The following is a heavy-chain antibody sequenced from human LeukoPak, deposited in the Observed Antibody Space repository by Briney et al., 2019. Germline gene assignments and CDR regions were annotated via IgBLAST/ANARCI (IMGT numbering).Heavy chain of an antibody. Sequence: GGSLRLSCAASGFIFSNYWMSWVRQAPGKGLEWVANIRQDGNEMYYVDSVKGRFTISRDNARNSLYLQMNILRVEDTAVYYCERVTGYCSGGSCFPFDLWGQGTLVTVSS. V-gene: IGHV3-7*01. J-gene: IGHJ4*02. CDR3: ERVTGYCSGGSCFPFDL. CDR1: GFIFSNYW. D-gene: IGHD2-15*01. CDR2: IRQDGNEM.